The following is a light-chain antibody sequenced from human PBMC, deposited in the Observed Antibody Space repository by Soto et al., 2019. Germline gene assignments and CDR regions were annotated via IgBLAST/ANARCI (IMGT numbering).Light chain of an antibody. Sequence: QSALTQPASVSGSPGQSITISCTGTSSDIGVYNYVSWYQQHPGKAPKLMIYEVSNRPSGVSNRFSGSKSGNTASLTISGLQAEDEADYYCTSYTTNTTPLVFGTGTKLTVL. J-gene: IGLJ1*01. CDR1: SSDIGVYNY. V-gene: IGLV2-14*01. CDR3: TSYTTNTTPLV. CDR2: EVS.